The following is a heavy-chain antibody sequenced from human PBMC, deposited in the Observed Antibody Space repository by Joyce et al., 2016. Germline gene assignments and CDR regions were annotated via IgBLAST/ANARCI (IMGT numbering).Heavy chain of an antibody. CDR1: GFNFTNGW. J-gene: IGHJ4*02. CDR3: STGALWYGKMLYNFDY. CDR2: IKTNGEGGTT. Sequence: DVQLVESGGGLVKPGGSLRLSCAASGFNFTNGWMAWGRQAPGKGLEWRGHIKTNGEGGTTDYGDPIKGRFTISRDDSQKTVSLHMISLRPEDTAVYFCSTGALWYGKMLYNFDYWGQGALVTVSS. D-gene: IGHD3-10*01. V-gene: IGHV3-15*01.